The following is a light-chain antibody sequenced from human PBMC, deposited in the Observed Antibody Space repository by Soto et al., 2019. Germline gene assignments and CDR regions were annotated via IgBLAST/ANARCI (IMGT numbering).Light chain of an antibody. CDR3: SSYAGSCTPL. CDR2: DVN. J-gene: IGLJ2*01. CDR1: SSDVGGYIY. V-gene: IGLV2-14*01. Sequence: QSALTQPASVSGSPGQSITISCTGSSSDVGGYIYVSWYQQHPGKAPKLMIYDVNNRPSGVSNRFSGSKSGNTASLTISGLQAEDEADYYCSSYAGSCTPLLGGGTKLTVL.